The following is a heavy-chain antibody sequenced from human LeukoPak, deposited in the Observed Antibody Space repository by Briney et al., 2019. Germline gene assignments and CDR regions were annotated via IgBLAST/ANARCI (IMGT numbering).Heavy chain of an antibody. Sequence: SGTLSLTCTVSGGSISTYYWNWIRQPPGKGLEWIGYIYFSGSTNYNPSLKSRVTISVDTSKNQFSLKLTSVTAADTAVYYCARDQYPGHYFDYWGQGALVTVSS. CDR2: IYFSGST. D-gene: IGHD1-14*01. CDR1: GGSISTYY. V-gene: IGHV4-59*01. CDR3: ARDQYPGHYFDY. J-gene: IGHJ4*02.